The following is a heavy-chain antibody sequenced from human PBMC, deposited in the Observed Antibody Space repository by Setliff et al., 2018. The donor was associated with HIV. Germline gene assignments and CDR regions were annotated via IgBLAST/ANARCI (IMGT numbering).Heavy chain of an antibody. Sequence: SETLSLTCSVSGGSISSYSWSWIRQVPGKGLVWIGNIYYGGSANYKPSLKSRVTISTDWHRNQFSLELRSVTTADTAVYYCARDFTYDNSGSLTGYGMDVWGQGTAVTVSS. J-gene: IGHJ6*02. CDR2: IYYGGSA. D-gene: IGHD3-22*01. V-gene: IGHV4-59*13. CDR1: GGSISSYS. CDR3: ARDFTYDNSGSLTGYGMDV.